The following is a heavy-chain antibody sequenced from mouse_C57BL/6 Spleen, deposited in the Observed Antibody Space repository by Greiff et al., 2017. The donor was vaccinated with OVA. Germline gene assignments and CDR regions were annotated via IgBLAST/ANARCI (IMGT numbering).Heavy chain of an antibody. D-gene: IGHD2-12*01. V-gene: IGHV1-26*01. Sequence: EVQLQQSGPELVKPGASVKISCKASGYTFTDYYMNWVKQSHGKSLEWIGDINPNNGGTSYNQKFKGKATLTVDKSSSTAYMELRSLTSEDSAVYYCARGDDLWYFDVWGTGTTVTVSS. J-gene: IGHJ1*03. CDR1: GYTFTDYY. CDR3: ARGDDLWYFDV. CDR2: INPNNGGT.